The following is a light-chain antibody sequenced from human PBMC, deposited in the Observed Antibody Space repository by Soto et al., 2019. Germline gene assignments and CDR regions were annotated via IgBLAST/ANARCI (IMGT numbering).Light chain of an antibody. CDR3: ASYGGYYVV. CDR1: SSDVGGYDY. Sequence: QSALTQPPSASGSPGQSVAISCTGTSSDVGGYDYVSWFQQNPGKAPKLMIYDVTKRPSGVPDRFSDSKSGNTPSLTVSGLQAEDEAYYYCASYGGYYVVFGGGTKLTVL. V-gene: IGLV2-8*01. CDR2: DVT. J-gene: IGLJ2*01.